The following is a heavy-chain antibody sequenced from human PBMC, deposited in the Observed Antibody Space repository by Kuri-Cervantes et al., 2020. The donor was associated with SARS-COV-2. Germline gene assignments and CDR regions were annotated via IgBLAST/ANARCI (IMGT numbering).Heavy chain of an antibody. CDR1: GGTFSSYA. D-gene: IGHD4-17*01. J-gene: IGHJ6*02. CDR3: ARRGGPYGDYGQRDYYYYGMDV. CDR2: IIPIFGTA. Sequence: SVKVSCKASGGTFSSYAISWVRQAPGQGLEWMGGIIPIFGTANYAQKVQGRVTITADESTSTAYMELSSLRSEDTAVYYCARRGGPYGDYGQRDYYYYGMDVWGQGTTVTVSS. V-gene: IGHV1-69*13.